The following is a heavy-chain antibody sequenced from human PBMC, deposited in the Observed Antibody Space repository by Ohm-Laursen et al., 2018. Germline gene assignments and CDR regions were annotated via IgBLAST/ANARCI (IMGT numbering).Heavy chain of an antibody. J-gene: IGHJ4*02. V-gene: IGHV4-31*02. CDR3: ARSRDFWSGYSPMYYFDY. CDR1: GGSISSGGYY. CDR2: IYYSGST. Sequence: SETLSLTWTVSGGSISSGGYYWSWIRQHPGKGLEWIGYIYYSGSTYYNPSLKSRVTISVDTSKNQFSLKLSSVTAADTAVYYCARSRDFWSGYSPMYYFDYWGQGTLVTVSS. D-gene: IGHD3-3*01.